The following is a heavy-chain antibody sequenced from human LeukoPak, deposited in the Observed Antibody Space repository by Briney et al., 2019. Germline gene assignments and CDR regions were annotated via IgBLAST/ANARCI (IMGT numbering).Heavy chain of an antibody. D-gene: IGHD1-26*01. Sequence: GGSLRLSCAVSGFSVSMNFMSWVRQAPGKGLEWISIIYKGGHTFYADSVKGRFTVSRDTGKNTVYPEMNILSAEDTAVYYCARTNGDSSGNYYFDHWGQGTLVTVSS. J-gene: IGHJ4*02. CDR2: IYKGGHT. CDR3: ARTNGDSSGNYYFDH. V-gene: IGHV3-53*01. CDR1: GFSVSMNF.